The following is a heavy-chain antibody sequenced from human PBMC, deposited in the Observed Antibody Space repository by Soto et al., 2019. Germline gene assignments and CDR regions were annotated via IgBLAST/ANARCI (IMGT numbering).Heavy chain of an antibody. D-gene: IGHD2-21*01. CDR2: MSYDGNSK. CDR3: ARGRTVRDHDDFDC. V-gene: IGHV3-30-3*01. CDR1: GFTFSSYS. J-gene: IGHJ4*02. Sequence: GGSLRLSCAASGFTFSSYSMHWVRQAPGKGLEWVAAMSYDGNSKYFADSVKGRFTISRDNSKDTLSLQMNSLGTEDSAVYYCARGRTVRDHDDFDCWGQGTLVTVSS.